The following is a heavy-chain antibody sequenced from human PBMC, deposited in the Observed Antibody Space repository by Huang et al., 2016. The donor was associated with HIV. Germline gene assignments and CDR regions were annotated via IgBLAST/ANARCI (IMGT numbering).Heavy chain of an antibody. V-gene: IGHV2-5*02. J-gene: IGHJ6*03. CDR1: GFSLNHKGVG. CDR2: IYWDDDK. D-gene: IGHD7-27*01. CDR3: AHIGRLGNYYMDV. Sequence: QITLKESGPTVIKPTQTLTLTCSFSGFSLNHKGVGVGWIRQPPGKALAWLVLIYWDDDKRFTPSLKNRITITKDTSKNQVVCTMTNLDPMDTGTYYCAHIGRLGNYYMDVWGNGTTVTVSS.